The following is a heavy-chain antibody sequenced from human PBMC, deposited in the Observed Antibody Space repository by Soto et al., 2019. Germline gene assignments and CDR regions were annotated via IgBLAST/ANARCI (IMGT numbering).Heavy chain of an antibody. V-gene: IGHV3-23*01. Sequence: EVQLLESGGGLVQPGGSLRLSCTGSGFTFSSYAMNWVRQAPGKGLECVSNISGSGGTTYYADSVKGRFTISRDKSKNTLYLHMSSLRAEDTAVYYCAKHGLAAAMYNWFDPWGQGTLDTVSS. CDR2: ISGSGGTT. J-gene: IGHJ5*02. CDR1: GFTFSSYA. D-gene: IGHD6-13*01. CDR3: AKHGLAAAMYNWFDP.